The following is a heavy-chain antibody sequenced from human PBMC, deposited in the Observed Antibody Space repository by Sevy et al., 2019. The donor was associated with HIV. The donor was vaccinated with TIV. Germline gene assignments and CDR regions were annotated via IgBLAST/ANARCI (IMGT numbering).Heavy chain of an antibody. CDR1: GFTFSTYG. Sequence: GGSLRLSCVASGFTFSTYGMHWVRQAPGKELEWVAVIWYDGSNKEYVDSVKGRFTISRDNSKDTLYLQMNSPRAEDTAVYYCARENIAVAGIGYYFDHWGQGTLVTVSS. D-gene: IGHD6-19*01. V-gene: IGHV3-33*01. CDR2: IWYDGSNK. J-gene: IGHJ4*02. CDR3: ARENIAVAGIGYYFDH.